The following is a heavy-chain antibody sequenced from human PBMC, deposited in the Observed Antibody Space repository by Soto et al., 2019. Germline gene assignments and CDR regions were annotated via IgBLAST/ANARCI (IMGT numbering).Heavy chain of an antibody. Sequence: GASVKVSCKASGYTFTGYYMHWVRQAPGQGLEWMGWINPNSGGTNYAQKFQGWVTMTRDTSISTAYMELSRLRSDDTAVYYCARDKRYTYYYGSGSQNYYYYYYMDVWGKGTTVTVSS. CDR1: GYTFTGYY. J-gene: IGHJ6*03. D-gene: IGHD3-10*01. CDR3: ARDKRYTYYYGSGSQNYYYYYYMDV. CDR2: INPNSGGT. V-gene: IGHV1-2*04.